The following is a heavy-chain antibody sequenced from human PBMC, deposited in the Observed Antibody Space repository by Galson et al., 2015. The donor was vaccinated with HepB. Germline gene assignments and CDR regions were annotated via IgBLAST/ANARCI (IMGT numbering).Heavy chain of an antibody. D-gene: IGHD1-26*01. CDR1: GFTFDSYA. Sequence: SLRLSCAASGFTFDSYAIHWVRQGPGQGLDWVAVVSLDGTDELYADSVQGRFTISRDNSKSMVYLQMSSLRLEDTGVYYCAREQKQWEPPGYYYYMDVWGKGTPVTVSS. CDR2: VSLDGTDE. V-gene: IGHV3-30-3*01. CDR3: AREQKQWEPPGYYYYMDV. J-gene: IGHJ6*03.